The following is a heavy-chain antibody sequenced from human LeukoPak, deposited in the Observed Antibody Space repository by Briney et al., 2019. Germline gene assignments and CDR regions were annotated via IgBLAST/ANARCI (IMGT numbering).Heavy chain of an antibody. CDR1: GYSISSGYY. J-gene: IGHJ4*02. CDR3: ARSWAGMYYPFYYFDY. Sequence: PSETLSLTCIVSGYSISSGYYWGWIRPPPGKGLEWIGNIHHSGSTYYNPSLKSRVNISADTSKNQFSLHLDSVTAADTAVYYCARSWAGMYYPFYYFDYWGQGTLVSVSS. CDR2: IHHSGST. V-gene: IGHV4-38-2*02. D-gene: IGHD1-26*01.